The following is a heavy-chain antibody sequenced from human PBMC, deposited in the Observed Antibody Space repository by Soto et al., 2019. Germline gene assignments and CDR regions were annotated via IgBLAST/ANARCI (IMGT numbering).Heavy chain of an antibody. Sequence: KASEPLSLTCAVSGGSFTSNNWWTWVRQPPGQGLEWIGEIYRTGSTNYNPSLKSRVTISLDKSENQFSLKVTSLTAADTAVYYCASRDPGTSVDYWGQGTLVTVSS. J-gene: IGHJ4*02. V-gene: IGHV4-4*02. CDR3: ASRDPGTSVDY. D-gene: IGHD1-7*01. CDR2: IYRTGST. CDR1: GGSFTSNNW.